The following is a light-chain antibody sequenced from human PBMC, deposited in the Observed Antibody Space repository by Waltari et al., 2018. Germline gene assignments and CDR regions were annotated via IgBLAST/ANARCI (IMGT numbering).Light chain of an antibody. Sequence: DFVMTQSPDSLAVSLGERATINCRSRQSVCYSPTNKNYLAWYQQKPGQPPKLLIYWASTRQSGVPDRFSGSGSGTDFTLTITNLQAEDVAVYYCQQYYSSPPVTFGTGTKVEIK. CDR3: QQYYSSPPVT. CDR1: QSVCYSPTNKNY. CDR2: WAS. J-gene: IGKJ3*01. V-gene: IGKV4-1*01.